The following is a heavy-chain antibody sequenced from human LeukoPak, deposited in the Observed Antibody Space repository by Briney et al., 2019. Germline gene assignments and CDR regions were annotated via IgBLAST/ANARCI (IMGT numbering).Heavy chain of an antibody. CDR3: ARDEATMVRGHDY. J-gene: IGHJ4*02. CDR2: IKQGGRET. CDR1: GLTFSSYW. D-gene: IGHD3-10*01. V-gene: IGHV3-7*01. Sequence: GGSLRLSCAASGLTFSSYWMSWVRQAPGKGLEWLANIKQGGRETYYVDSVKGRFTISRDNAKKSLYLQMNSLRADDTAVYYCARDEATMVRGHDYWGQGTLVTVSS.